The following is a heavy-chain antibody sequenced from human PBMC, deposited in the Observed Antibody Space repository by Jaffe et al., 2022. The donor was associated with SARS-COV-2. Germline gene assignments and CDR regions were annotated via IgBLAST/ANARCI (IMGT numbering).Heavy chain of an antibody. Sequence: EVQLVESGGGFVQPGRSLRLSCRVSGFIFVDYAMGWFRQAPGQGLEWLGFSRSRDYGGSTEYAASVEGRFTVSRDNSKSIAYLQMNSLKTEDTAVYYCTRGNTVPAAKYYFDYWGQGTLVTVSS. J-gene: IGHJ4*02. CDR1: GFIFVDYA. CDR2: SRSRDYGGST. CDR3: TRGNTVPAAKYYFDY. V-gene: IGHV3-49*03. D-gene: IGHD2-2*01.